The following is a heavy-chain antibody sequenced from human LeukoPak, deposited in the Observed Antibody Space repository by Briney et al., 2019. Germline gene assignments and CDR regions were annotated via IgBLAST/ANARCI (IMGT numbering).Heavy chain of an antibody. CDR2: IYYSGST. Sequence: SETLSLTCTVSGGSISSGSYYWGWIRQPPGKGLEWIGSIYYSGSTYYNPSLKSRVTISVDTSKNQFSLKLSSVTAADTAVYYCASPGGTGRDASDIWGQGTMVTVSS. J-gene: IGHJ3*02. V-gene: IGHV4-39*01. CDR1: GGSISSGSYY. D-gene: IGHD3/OR15-3a*01. CDR3: ASPGGTGRDASDI.